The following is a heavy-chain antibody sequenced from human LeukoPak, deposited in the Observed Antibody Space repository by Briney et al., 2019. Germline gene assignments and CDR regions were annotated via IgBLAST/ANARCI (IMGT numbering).Heavy chain of an antibody. D-gene: IGHD3-22*01. CDR3: ARGGYYVDSSFDY. J-gene: IGHJ4*02. CDR1: GGSISSGSYY. CDR2: MYTSGST. V-gene: IGHV4-61*02. Sequence: PSQTLSLTCTVSGGSISSGSYYWSWIRQPAGKGLEWIGRMYTSGSTIYNPSLKSRVTISVDPSKNQFSLRLSSVTAADTAVYYCARGGYYVDSSFDYWGQGSLVTVSS.